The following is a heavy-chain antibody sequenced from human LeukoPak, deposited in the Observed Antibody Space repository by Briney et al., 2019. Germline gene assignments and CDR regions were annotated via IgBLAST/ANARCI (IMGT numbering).Heavy chain of an antibody. Sequence: HGASVKVSCKASGYTFTSYGISWVRQAPGQGLEWMGWISAYSGNTNYAQKLQGRVTMTTDTSTSTAYMELRSLRSDDTAVYYCASGPPDHSNYEYFQHWGQGTLVTVSS. CDR2: ISAYSGNT. CDR3: ASGPPDHSNYEYFQH. D-gene: IGHD4-11*01. V-gene: IGHV1-18*01. CDR1: GYTFTSYG. J-gene: IGHJ1*01.